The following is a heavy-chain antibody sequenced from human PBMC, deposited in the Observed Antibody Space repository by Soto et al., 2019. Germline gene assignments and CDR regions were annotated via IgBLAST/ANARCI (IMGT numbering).Heavy chain of an antibody. Sequence: GSGPTLVNPTQTLTLTCTFSGFSLTTAGAGVGWIRQPPGKALDWLALIYWNDDTRYSPSLKSRLTITKDTSKNQVVLTMTNMDPVDTATYYCAHRGYGNYPRDNWFDPWGQGILVTVSS. V-gene: IGHV2-5*01. J-gene: IGHJ5*02. CDR1: GFSLTTAGAG. CDR2: IYWNDDT. CDR3: AHRGYGNYPRDNWFDP. D-gene: IGHD4-17*01.